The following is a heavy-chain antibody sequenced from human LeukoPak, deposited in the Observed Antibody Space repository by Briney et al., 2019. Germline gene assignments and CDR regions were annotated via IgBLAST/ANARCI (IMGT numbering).Heavy chain of an antibody. CDR3: ARDRVHAFDT. D-gene: IGHD5-24*01. J-gene: IGHJ3*02. Sequence: SETLSLTCAVYGGSFSGYYWSWIRQPPGKGLEWIGEINHSGSTNYNPSLKSRVTISVDTSKNQFSLKLSSVTAADTATYYCARDRVHAFDTRGQGTKVTVSS. CDR1: GGSFSGYY. V-gene: IGHV4-34*01. CDR2: INHSGST.